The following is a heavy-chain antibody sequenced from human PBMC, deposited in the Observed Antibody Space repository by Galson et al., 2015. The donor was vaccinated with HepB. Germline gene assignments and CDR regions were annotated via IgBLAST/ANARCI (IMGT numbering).Heavy chain of an antibody. CDR1: GYTFTSYY. D-gene: IGHD3-22*01. CDR3: AREKLEVDSSGYYREWYFDY. V-gene: IGHV1-46*01. CDR2: INPSGGST. J-gene: IGHJ4*02. Sequence: SVKVSCKASGYTFTSYYMHWVRQAPGQGLEWMGIINPSGGSTSYAQKFQGRVTMTRDTSTSTVYMELSSLRSEDTAVYYCAREKLEVDSSGYYREWYFDYWGQGTLVTVSS.